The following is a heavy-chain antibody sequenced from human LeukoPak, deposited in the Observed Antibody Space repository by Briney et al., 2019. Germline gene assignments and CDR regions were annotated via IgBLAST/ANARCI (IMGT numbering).Heavy chain of an antibody. CDR1: GYSFTRYW. D-gene: IGHD6-19*01. Sequence: PGESLKISCEGSGYSFTRYWIGWVRQMPGKGLEWMGIIYPGDSDTRYSPSFQGQVTISADKSISTAYLQWSSLKASDTAMYYCARHSRGAVAKAEYFQHWGQGTLVTVSS. CDR2: IYPGDSDT. CDR3: ARHSRGAVAKAEYFQH. V-gene: IGHV5-51*01. J-gene: IGHJ1*01.